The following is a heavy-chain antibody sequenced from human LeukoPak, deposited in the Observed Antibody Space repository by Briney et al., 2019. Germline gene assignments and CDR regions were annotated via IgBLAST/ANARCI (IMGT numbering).Heavy chain of an antibody. V-gene: IGHV3-48*01. J-gene: IGHJ6*03. Sequence: GGSLRLSCAASGFTFSSYEMNWVRQAPGKGLEWVSYIGSSSTTIYYADSVKGRFTISRDNAKNSLYLQMNSLRAEDTAVYYCARDRCTGGRYHSLSVGYMDVWGKGTTVTVSS. CDR3: ARDRCTGGRYHSLSVGYMDV. D-gene: IGHD2-15*01. CDR1: GFTFSSYE. CDR2: IGSSSTTI.